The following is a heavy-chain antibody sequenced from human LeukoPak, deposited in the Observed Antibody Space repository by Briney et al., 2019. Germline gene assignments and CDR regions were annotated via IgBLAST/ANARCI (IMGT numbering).Heavy chain of an antibody. Sequence: GGSLRLSCAASGFTFSSYGMHWVRQAPGKGLEWVAVIWYDGSNKYYADSVKGRFTISRDNSKNTLYLQMNSLRAEDTAVYYCARRELGYSYGADYWGQGTLVTVSS. D-gene: IGHD5-18*01. V-gene: IGHV3-33*01. CDR1: GFTFSSYG. CDR2: IWYDGSNK. CDR3: ARRELGYSYGADY. J-gene: IGHJ4*02.